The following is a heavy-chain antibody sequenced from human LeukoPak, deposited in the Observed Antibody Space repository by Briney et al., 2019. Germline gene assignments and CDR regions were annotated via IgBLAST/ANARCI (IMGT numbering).Heavy chain of an antibody. Sequence: GASVKVSCKASGYTVTSYYMHWLRQAPGQGLEWMGIINPSGGSTSYAQKFQGRVTMTRDMSTSTVYMELSSLRSEDTAVYYCARDSGWYYFDYWGQGTLVTVSS. CDR3: ARDSGWYYFDY. CDR1: GYTVTSYY. CDR2: INPSGGST. J-gene: IGHJ4*02. D-gene: IGHD6-19*01. V-gene: IGHV1-46*01.